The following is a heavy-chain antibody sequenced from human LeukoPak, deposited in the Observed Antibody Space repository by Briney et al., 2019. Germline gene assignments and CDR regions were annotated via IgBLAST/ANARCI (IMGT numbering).Heavy chain of an antibody. V-gene: IGHV3-48*03. CDR2: VSSSGSTI. D-gene: IGHD3-10*02. Sequence: GGSLRLSCAAYGFTFSSYEMNWVRQAPGKGLEWVSYVSSSGSTIYYADSVKGRFTISRDNAKNSLYLQMNSLRAEDTAVYYCAELGITMIGGVWGKGTTVTISS. J-gene: IGHJ6*04. CDR3: AELGITMIGGV. CDR1: GFTFSSYE.